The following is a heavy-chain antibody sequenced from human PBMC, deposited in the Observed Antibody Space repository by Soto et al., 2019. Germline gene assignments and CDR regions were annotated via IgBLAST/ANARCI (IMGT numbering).Heavy chain of an antibody. CDR2: IVVDSNTA. V-gene: IGHV1-69*06. CDR1: GSTFNNFA. J-gene: IGHJ4*02. D-gene: IGHD1-26*01. Sequence: QVVLLQSGAEVKAPGSSVRVSCQVSGSTFNNFAFSWVRQAPGNGPEWMGGIVVDSNTAEYSQRFQDRVTSTADTSSKTLYMELGSLTFEDTAVYYCARAINRWEVNYYFDFWGQGTLVTVS. CDR3: ARAINRWEVNYYFDF.